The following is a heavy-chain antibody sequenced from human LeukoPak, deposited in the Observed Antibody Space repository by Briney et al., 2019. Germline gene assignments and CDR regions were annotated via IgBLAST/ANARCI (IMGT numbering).Heavy chain of an antibody. J-gene: IGHJ5*02. CDR2: IRYEGRNK. V-gene: IGHV3-30*02. D-gene: IGHD4-23*01. CDR1: DLAFSSNG. Sequence: GGPLRSSCGALDLAFSSNGMHWVGKAPGKGREGLAFIRYEGRNKYYADPSKGRFTISRDNSKNTLYLQMNSLRAEDTAVYYCAIGGNWHGGVDPWGQGTLVTVSS. CDR3: AIGGNWHGGVDP.